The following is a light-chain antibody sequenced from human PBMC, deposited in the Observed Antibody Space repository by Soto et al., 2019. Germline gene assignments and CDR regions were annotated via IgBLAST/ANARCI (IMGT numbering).Light chain of an antibody. J-gene: IGKJ1*01. V-gene: IGKV3-15*01. Sequence: DIVMTQSPATLSVSPGERATLSCRSSQSVSSNLAWYQQKPGQAPRLLIYDASTRATGIPARFSGSGSGTEFTLTISSLQSEDFAIYYCQQYNNWRTFGQGTKVDIK. CDR1: QSVSSN. CDR3: QQYNNWRT. CDR2: DAS.